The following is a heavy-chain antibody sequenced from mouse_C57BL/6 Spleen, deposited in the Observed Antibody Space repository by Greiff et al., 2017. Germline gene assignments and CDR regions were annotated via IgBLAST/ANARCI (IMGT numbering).Heavy chain of an antibody. CDR3: AKGGDCDRAWFAY. CDR2: IWRGGST. J-gene: IGHJ3*01. CDR1: GFSLTSYG. D-gene: IGHD2-4*01. V-gene: IGHV2-5*01. Sequence: QVQLKESGPGLVQPSQSLSITCTVSGFSLTSYGVHWVRQSPGKGLEWLGVIWRGGSTDYNAAFMSRLSITMDNSKSQAFFKMNSLQADDTAIYYCAKGGDCDRAWFAYWGQGTLVTVSA.